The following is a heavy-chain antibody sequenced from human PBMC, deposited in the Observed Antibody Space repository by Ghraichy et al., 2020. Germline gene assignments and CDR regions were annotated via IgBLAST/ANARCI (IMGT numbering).Heavy chain of an antibody. CDR2: ISSSSSYI. J-gene: IGHJ3*02. CDR3: ARYCSSTSCYTGAFAI. CDR1: GFTFSSYS. Sequence: GGSLRLSCEASGFTFSSYSMNWVRQAPGKGLEWVSSISSSSSYIYYADSVKGRFTISRDNAKNSLYLKMNSLRAEDTAVYYCARYCSSTSCYTGAFAIWRQGTMVTVSS. D-gene: IGHD2-2*02. V-gene: IGHV3-21*01.